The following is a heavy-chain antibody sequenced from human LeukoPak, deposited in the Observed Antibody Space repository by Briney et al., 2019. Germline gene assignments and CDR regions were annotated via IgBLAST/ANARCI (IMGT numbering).Heavy chain of an antibody. Sequence: SETLSLTCTVSGYSISSAYYWGCIRQPPGKGREWVWSSYQSGITYYNPSLDSRLTTSVHTSKNQIPLKPSSVTAADTAVYYCARGRGASPTAAFDIWGQGTMVTVSS. D-gene: IGHD4/OR15-4a*01. V-gene: IGHV4-38-2*02. CDR2: SYQSGIT. CDR3: ARGRGASPTAAFDI. CDR1: GYSISSAYY. J-gene: IGHJ3*02.